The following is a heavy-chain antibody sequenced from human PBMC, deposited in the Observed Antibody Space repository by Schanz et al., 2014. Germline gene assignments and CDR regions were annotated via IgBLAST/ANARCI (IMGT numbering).Heavy chain of an antibody. CDR3: ARERLSGYNWFDP. V-gene: IGHV4-30-4*01. CDR1: GDSISSGGYY. CDR2: IYHTGST. J-gene: IGHJ5*02. D-gene: IGHD6-25*01. Sequence: QVQLQESGPGLVKPSQTLSLPCTVSGDSISSGGYYWSWIRQPPGKGLDWIGEIYHTGSTNYNPATKTRVTFTGDASKNQFPLKLGAAAAADTAVYYCARERLSGYNWFDPWGQGSLVTVSS.